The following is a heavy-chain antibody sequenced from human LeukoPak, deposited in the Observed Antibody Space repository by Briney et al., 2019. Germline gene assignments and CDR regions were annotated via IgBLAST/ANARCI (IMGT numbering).Heavy chain of an antibody. J-gene: IGHJ6*02. CDR1: GFTFSSYW. CDR3: ARVDRNYDFWSGYLSHYYYYYGMDV. D-gene: IGHD3-3*01. CDR2: IKQDGSEK. Sequence: GGSLRLSCAASGFTFSSYWMSWVRQAPGRGLEGVANIKQDGSEKYYVDSVKGRFTISRDNAKNSLYLQMNSLRAEDTAVYYCARVDRNYDFWSGYLSHYYYYYGMDVWGQGTTVTVSS. V-gene: IGHV3-7*01.